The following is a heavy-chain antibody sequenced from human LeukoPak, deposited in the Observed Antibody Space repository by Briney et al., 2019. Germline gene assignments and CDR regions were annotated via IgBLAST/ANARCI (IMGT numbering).Heavy chain of an antibody. Sequence: GGSLRLSCAASGFTFSSNYMSWVRQAPGKGLEWVSVIYSGGSTYYADSVTGRFTISRDNSKNTLYLQMNSLRAEDTAVYYCARTRRGSYYQYFDYWGQGTLVTVSP. CDR1: GFTFSSNY. D-gene: IGHD1-26*01. CDR3: ARTRRGSYYQYFDY. CDR2: IYSGGST. V-gene: IGHV3-53*01. J-gene: IGHJ4*02.